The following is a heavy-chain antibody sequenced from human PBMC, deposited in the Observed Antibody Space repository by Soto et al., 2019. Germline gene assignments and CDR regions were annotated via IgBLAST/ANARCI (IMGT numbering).Heavy chain of an antibody. V-gene: IGHV4-59*01. CDR3: ARDKYCSGGSCRKNWFDP. CDR2: IYDDGSA. Sequence: QMHLQESGPGLVKPSETLSLTCTVSGGSISSSYWSWIRQPPGKGLEWLAYIYDDGSANYNPSLKSRATISLDMSKNQFSLKLTSVTAADTAVYYCARDKYCSGGSCRKNWFDPLGQGTLVTVSS. J-gene: IGHJ5*02. CDR1: GGSISSSY. D-gene: IGHD2-15*01.